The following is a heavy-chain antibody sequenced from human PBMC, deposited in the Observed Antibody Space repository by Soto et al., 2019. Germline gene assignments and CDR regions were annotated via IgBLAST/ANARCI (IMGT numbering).Heavy chain of an antibody. CDR3: ARVDNDILTGYGAFDI. V-gene: IGHV4-31*03. D-gene: IGHD3-9*01. J-gene: IGHJ3*02. CDR1: GGSISSGGYY. CDR2: IYYSGST. Sequence: SETLSLTCTVSGGSISSGGYYWSWIRQHPGKGLEWIGYIYYSGSTYYNPSLKSRVTISVDTSKNQFSLKLSSVTAADTAVYYCARVDNDILTGYGAFDIWGQGTMVTVSS.